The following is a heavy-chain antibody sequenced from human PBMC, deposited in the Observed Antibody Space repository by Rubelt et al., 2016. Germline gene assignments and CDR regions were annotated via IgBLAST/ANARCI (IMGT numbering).Heavy chain of an antibody. CDR2: MYYSGST. V-gene: IGHV4-31*03. Sequence: QVQLQESGPGLVKPSQTLSLTCSVSGGSISSGGYYWSWIRQHPGKGLEWIGYMYYSGSTYHNPSLKSRVTISLHTSKNQLSLKLSSVTAADTAVYHCARDRGSSSWYGVDYWGQGTLVTVPS. J-gene: IGHJ4*02. CDR1: GGSISSGGYY. CDR3: ARDRGSSSWYGVDY. D-gene: IGHD6-13*01.